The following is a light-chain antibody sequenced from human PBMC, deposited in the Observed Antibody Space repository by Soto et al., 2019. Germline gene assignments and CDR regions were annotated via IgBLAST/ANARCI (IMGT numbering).Light chain of an antibody. V-gene: IGLV1-44*01. CDR2: RDD. CDR1: SSNIGSNV. Sequence: VLTQPPSASGTRGQRVIISCSGSSSNIGSNVVNWYQQLPGTAPRLLIYRDDQRPSGVTDRFSGSRSGTTASLAISGLQSEDEAHYYCSAWDGSLNGDVFGTGTKVTVL. J-gene: IGLJ1*01. CDR3: SAWDGSLNGDV.